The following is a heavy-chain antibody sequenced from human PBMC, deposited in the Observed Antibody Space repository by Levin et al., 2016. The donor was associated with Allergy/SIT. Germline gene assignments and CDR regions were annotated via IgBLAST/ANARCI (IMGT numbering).Heavy chain of an antibody. V-gene: IGHV3-23*01. D-gene: IGHD1-26*01. J-gene: IGHJ5*02. CDR3: AKDGSRGSYFS. Sequence: GESLKISCAASGFTFSSYAMSWVRQAPGKGLEWVSAISGSGGSTYYADSVKGRFTISRDNSKNTLYLQMNSLRAEDTAVYYCAKDGSRGSYFSWGQGTLVTVSS. CDR2: ISGSGGST. CDR1: GFTFSSYA.